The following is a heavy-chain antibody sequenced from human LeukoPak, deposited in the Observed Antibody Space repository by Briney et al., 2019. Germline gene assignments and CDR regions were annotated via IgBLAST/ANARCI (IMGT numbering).Heavy chain of an antibody. CDR1: GGSICSGSYY. V-gene: IGHV4-39*07. CDR3: ARGLGMGFDYYYYMDV. D-gene: IGHD7-27*01. Sequence: SETLSLTCTVSGGSICSGSYYWGWIRQPPGKGLEWIGSIYYSGSTYYNPSLKSRVTISVDTSKNQFSLKLSSVTAADTAVYYCARGLGMGFDYYYYMDVWGKGTTVTVSS. J-gene: IGHJ6*03. CDR2: IYYSGST.